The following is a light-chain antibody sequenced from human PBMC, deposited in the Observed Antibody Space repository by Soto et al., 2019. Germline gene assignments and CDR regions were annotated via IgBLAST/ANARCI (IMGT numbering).Light chain of an antibody. CDR2: DTY. Sequence: EIVLTQSPASLSVSPGERATLSCRASQSVRSKVAWYQQKPGQAPSLVIYDTYIRATGIPARFSGSGFGTEFTLTISSLQLEDFAVYYCQQYGSSLTFGGGTKVDIK. CDR3: QQYGSSLT. V-gene: IGKV3-15*01. CDR1: QSVRSK. J-gene: IGKJ4*01.